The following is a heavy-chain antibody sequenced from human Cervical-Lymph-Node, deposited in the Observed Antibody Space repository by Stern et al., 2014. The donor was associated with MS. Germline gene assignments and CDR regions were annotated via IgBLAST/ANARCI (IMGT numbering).Heavy chain of an antibody. CDR2: LHGNDDK. V-gene: IGHV2-5*01. CDR3: AHRRRSRHDSGSLDY. Sequence: ESGPALVKPRQTLTLTCTFSGFSLSTSGLSVGWIRQPPGQALEFLAFLHGNDDKRYSSSLKSRLTINKDTSKNQVVLKRTNMDPVDTATYYCAHRRRSRHDSGSLDYWGQGTLVIVSS. J-gene: IGHJ4*02. D-gene: IGHD3-10*01. CDR1: GFSLSTSGLS.